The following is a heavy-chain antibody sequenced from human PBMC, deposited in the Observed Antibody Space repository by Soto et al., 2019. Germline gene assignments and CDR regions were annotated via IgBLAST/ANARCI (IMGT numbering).Heavy chain of an antibody. Sequence: GASVKVSCKASGGTFSNSAIIWVRQAPGQGLEWMGGILPIFGTPNYAQKFQGRLTISADEFSSTAYMELSILRSEDTAVYCCATPAEALDTAMLKGLAHWGQGSLVTVSS. V-gene: IGHV1-69*13. CDR2: ILPIFGTP. CDR3: ATPAEALDTAMLKGLAH. D-gene: IGHD5-18*01. J-gene: IGHJ4*02. CDR1: GGTFSNSA.